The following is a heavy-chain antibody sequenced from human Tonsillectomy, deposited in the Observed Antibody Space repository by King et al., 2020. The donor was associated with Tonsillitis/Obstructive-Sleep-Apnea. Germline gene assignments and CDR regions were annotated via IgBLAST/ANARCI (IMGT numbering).Heavy chain of an antibody. D-gene: IGHD3-9*01. CDR3: ARQYYDILTGYYNLLEYFQH. CDR2: IYYSGST. CDR1: GGSISGSSYY. Sequence: QLQLQESGPGLVKPSETLSLTCTVSGGSISGSSYYWGWIRQPPGKGLEWIGSIYYSGSTYYNPSLKSRVTISVDTSKNQFSLKLSSVTAADTAVYYCARQYYDILTGYYNLLEYFQHWGQGTLVTVSS. J-gene: IGHJ1*01. V-gene: IGHV4-39*01.